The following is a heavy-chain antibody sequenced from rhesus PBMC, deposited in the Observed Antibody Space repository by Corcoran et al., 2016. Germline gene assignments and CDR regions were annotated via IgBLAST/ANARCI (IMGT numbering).Heavy chain of an antibody. V-gene: IGHV4S2*01. D-gene: IGHD3-28*01. J-gene: IGHJ4*01. CDR3: ARERPDMIVVIADFDY. Sequence: QVQLQESGPGLVKPSETLPLPCAVSGASISRNYRRWIRPAPGNGLEWIGRIYGSGASPDYNPSLKSRVTISIDTSKNQFSLKLSSVTAADTAVYYCARERPDMIVVIADFDYWGQGVLVTVSS. CDR1: GASISRNY. CDR2: IYGSGASP.